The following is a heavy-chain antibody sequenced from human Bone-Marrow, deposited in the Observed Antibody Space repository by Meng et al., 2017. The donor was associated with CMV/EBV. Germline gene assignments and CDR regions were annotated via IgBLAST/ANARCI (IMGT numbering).Heavy chain of an antibody. D-gene: IGHD6-6*01. J-gene: IGHJ6*02. CDR3: ARVEYSSSSGRNRNYYYYYGMDV. CDR2: IYSGGST. CDR1: GFTFSSYE. V-gene: IGHV3-66*02. Sequence: GESLKISCAASGFTFSSYEMNWVRQAPGKGLEWVSVIYSGGSTYYADSVKGRFTISRDNSKNTLYLQMNSLRAEDTAVYYCARVEYSSSSGRNRNYYYYYGMDVWGQGTTVTVSS.